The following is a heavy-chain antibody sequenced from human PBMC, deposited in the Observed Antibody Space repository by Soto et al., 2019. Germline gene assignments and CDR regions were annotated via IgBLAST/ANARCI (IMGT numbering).Heavy chain of an antibody. CDR3: ATAPYLGGYDYIWGSYRYGNAFDI. V-gene: IGHV1-18*01. Sequence: QVQLVQSGAEVKKPGASVKVSCKASGYTFTSYGISWVRQAPGQGLEWMGWISAYNGNTNYAQKLQGRVTMTTDTSTSTAYMELRSLRSDDTAVYYCATAPYLGGYDYIWGSYRYGNAFDIWGQGTMVTVSS. J-gene: IGHJ3*02. D-gene: IGHD3-16*02. CDR2: ISAYNGNT. CDR1: GYTFTSYG.